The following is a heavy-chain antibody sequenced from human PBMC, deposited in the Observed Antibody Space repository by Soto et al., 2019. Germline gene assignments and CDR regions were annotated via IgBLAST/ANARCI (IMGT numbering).Heavy chain of an antibody. CDR2: IYWDDDK. D-gene: IGHD3-3*01. V-gene: IGHV2-5*02. CDR1: GFSLTTSGVG. J-gene: IGHJ4*02. Sequence: QITLNESGPTVVRPTETLTLTCRFSGFSLTTSGVGVGWIRQSPGKAPEWLALIYWDDDKRYSASLKSRLTITKDTSKNQVVLTVSDLDPTDTATYYCAHRVRRTVFGLVTTTAIYFDLWGQGTPVAVSS. CDR3: AHRVRRTVFGLVTTTAIYFDL.